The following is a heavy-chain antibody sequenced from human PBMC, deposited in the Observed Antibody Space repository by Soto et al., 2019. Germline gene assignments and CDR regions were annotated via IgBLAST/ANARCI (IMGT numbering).Heavy chain of an antibody. CDR2: IYSGGTT. CDR3: ARGAGYSSGWYDY. D-gene: IGHD6-19*01. V-gene: IGHV3-53*04. J-gene: IGHJ4*02. CDR1: GFTVSSNF. Sequence: EVQLVESGGDLVQPGGSLGLSCAASGFTVSSNFMSWVRQAPGKGLEWVSVIYSGGTTYYADSVKGRFTISRHNSKNTLYLQMNSLRPEDTAVYYCARGAGYSSGWYDYWGQGTLVTVSS.